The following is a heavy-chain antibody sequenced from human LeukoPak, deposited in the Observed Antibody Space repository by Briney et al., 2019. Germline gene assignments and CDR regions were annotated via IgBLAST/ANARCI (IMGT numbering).Heavy chain of an antibody. V-gene: IGHV4-39*01. D-gene: IGHD1-26*01. J-gene: IGHJ4*02. CDR2: MYYDGGT. CDR3: ARRSDSGSDDGEDYFDY. Sequence: SETLSLTCTVSGGSIYSTTFYWGWIRQPPGKALEWIVSMYYDGGTYHNPSLKSRVTISVDTSNNQFSLKLTSVTAADTAVYFCARRSDSGSDDGEDYFDYWGQGTLVTVSS. CDR1: GGSIYSTTFY.